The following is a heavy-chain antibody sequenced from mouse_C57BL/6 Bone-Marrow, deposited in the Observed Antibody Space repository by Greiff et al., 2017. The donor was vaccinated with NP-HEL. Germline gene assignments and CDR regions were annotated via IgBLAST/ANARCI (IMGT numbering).Heavy chain of an antibody. Sequence: EVKLQESGAELVRPGASVKLSCTASGFNIKDYYMHWVKQRPEQGLEWIGRIDPEDGDTEYAPKFQGKATMTADTSSNTAYLQLSSLTSEDTAVYYCTTSPTVVATRVDYWGQGTTLTVSS. V-gene: IGHV14-1*01. D-gene: IGHD1-1*01. J-gene: IGHJ2*01. CDR2: IDPEDGDT. CDR3: TTSPTVVATRVDY. CDR1: GFNIKDYY.